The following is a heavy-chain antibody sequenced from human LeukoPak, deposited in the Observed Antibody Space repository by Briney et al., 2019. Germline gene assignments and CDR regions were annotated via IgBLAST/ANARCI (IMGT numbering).Heavy chain of an antibody. CDR1: GFTFSSYT. J-gene: IGHJ4*02. V-gene: IGHV3-21*01. D-gene: IGHD2-8*01. Sequence: GGSLRLSCAASGFTFSSYTVNWVRQAPGKGLEWVSSISSSGSYIYYADSVKGRFTISRDNAKNSLYLQMNSPRAEDTAVYFCARGTPLGYCTNGVCYTSDYWGQGTLVTVSS. CDR2: ISSSGSYI. CDR3: ARGTPLGYCTNGVCYTSDY.